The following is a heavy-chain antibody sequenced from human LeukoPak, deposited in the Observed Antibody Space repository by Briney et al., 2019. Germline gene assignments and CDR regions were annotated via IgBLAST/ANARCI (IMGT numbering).Heavy chain of an antibody. Sequence: GRSLILSCAASGFTFDDCAMHRVRQAPGKDLEWVSGISWNSGSIGYADSVKGRFTISRDNAKNSLYLQMNSLRAEDTALYYCAKDIFTGIAAAGIFDYWGQGTLVTVSS. V-gene: IGHV3-9*01. CDR1: GFTFDDCA. CDR2: ISWNSGSI. CDR3: AKDIFTGIAAAGIFDY. J-gene: IGHJ4*02. D-gene: IGHD6-13*01.